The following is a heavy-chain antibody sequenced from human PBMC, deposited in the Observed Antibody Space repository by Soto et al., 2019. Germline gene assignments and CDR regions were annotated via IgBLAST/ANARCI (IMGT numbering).Heavy chain of an antibody. Sequence: ASVKVSCKSSGYPFNTYDLHWVRQAPGQGLEWMGWISAYNGNTNYAQKLQGRVTMTTDTSTSTAYMELRSLRSDDTAVYYCAREHYYDSIPWFDPWGQGTLVTVSS. J-gene: IGHJ5*02. V-gene: IGHV1-18*04. CDR1: GYPFNTYD. CDR3: AREHYYDSIPWFDP. CDR2: ISAYNGNT. D-gene: IGHD3-22*01.